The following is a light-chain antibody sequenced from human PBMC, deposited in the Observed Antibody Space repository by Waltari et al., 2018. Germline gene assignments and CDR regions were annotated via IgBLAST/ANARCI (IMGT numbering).Light chain of an antibody. V-gene: IGLV2-14*03. CDR2: DVT. J-gene: IGLJ1*01. CDR3: SSYTGSTTYV. Sequence: QSALTQPASVSGSPGQSITISCTGTNSDVGAYNYVSWYQQFPGKAPKLLIYDVTNRPSGGSVRFSGSKSGTTASLTISGLQAEDEADYFCSSYTGSTTYVFGTGTKVTVL. CDR1: NSDVGAYNY.